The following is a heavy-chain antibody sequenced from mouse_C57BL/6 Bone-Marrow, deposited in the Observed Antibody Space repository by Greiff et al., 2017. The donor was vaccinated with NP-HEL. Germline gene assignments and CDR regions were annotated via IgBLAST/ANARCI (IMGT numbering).Heavy chain of an antibody. CDR2: IYPRSGNT. V-gene: IGHV1-81*01. D-gene: IGHD1-1*01. CDR1: GYTFTSYG. CDR3: ARETTVVAKDY. J-gene: IGHJ2*01. Sequence: VKLVESGAELARPGASVKLSCKASGYTFTSYGISWVKQRTGQGLEWIGEIYPRSGNTYYNEKFKGKATLTADKSSSTAYMELRSLTSEDSAVYFCARETTVVAKDYWGQGTTLTVSS.